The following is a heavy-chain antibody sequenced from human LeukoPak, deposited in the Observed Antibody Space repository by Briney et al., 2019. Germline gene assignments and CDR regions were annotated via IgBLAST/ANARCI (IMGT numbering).Heavy chain of an antibody. J-gene: IGHJ4*02. D-gene: IGHD6-19*01. V-gene: IGHV3-23*01. CDR1: GFTFSSNA. Sequence: GGSLRLSCAASGFTFSSNAMTWVRQAPGKGLEWVSTISANGFTTYYADSVRGRFTISRDISKNTIYLQMNSLRAEDTAIYYCAKADVSGWYGNFDYWGQGKLVIVSS. CDR2: ISANGFTT. CDR3: AKADVSGWYGNFDY.